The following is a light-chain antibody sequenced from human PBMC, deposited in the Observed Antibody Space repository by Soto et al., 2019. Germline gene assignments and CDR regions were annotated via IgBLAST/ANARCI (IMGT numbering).Light chain of an antibody. CDR1: QSVSSY. V-gene: IGKV3-11*01. CDR2: DAS. CDR3: QQRSNWPLT. J-gene: IGKJ4*01. Sequence: EIVLTQSPATLSLYPGERATLSCRASQSVSSYLAWYQQKPGQAPRLLIYDASNRANGIPARFSGSGSGTDFTLTISSLEPEDFAVYYCQQRSNWPLTFGGGTKVEIK.